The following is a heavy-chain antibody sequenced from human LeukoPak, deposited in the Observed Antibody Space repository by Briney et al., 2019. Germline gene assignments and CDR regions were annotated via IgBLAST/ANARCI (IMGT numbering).Heavy chain of an antibody. J-gene: IGHJ6*02. CDR2: INTDSRTI. CDR1: GFSFSDYS. CDR3: ARGGVPSVPYYYYGMDV. D-gene: IGHD3-10*01. V-gene: IGHV3-48*04. Sequence: GGSLRLSCAASGFSFSDYSMNWARQAPGKGLEWVSYINTDSRTIKYADSVKGRFTISRDNAKNSLFLQMNSLRAEDTAVYYCARGGVPSVPYYYYGMDVWGQGTTVTVSS.